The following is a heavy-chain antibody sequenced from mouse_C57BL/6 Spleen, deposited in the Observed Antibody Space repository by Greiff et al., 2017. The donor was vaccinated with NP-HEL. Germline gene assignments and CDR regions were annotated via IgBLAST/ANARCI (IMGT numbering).Heavy chain of an antibody. J-gene: IGHJ1*03. Sequence: VQLQQSGAELARPGASVKMSCKASGYTFTSYTMHWVKQRPGQGLEWIGYINPSSGYTKYNQKFKDKATLTADKSSSTAYMQLSSLTSEDSAVYYCASDYSNWYFDVWGTGTTVTVSS. V-gene: IGHV1-4*01. CDR2: INPSSGYT. D-gene: IGHD2-12*01. CDR1: GYTFTSYT. CDR3: ASDYSNWYFDV.